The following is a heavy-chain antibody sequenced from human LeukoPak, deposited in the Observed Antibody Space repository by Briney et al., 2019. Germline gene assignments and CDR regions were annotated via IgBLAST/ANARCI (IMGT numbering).Heavy chain of an antibody. CDR3: AKSNYVSYYYYYYMDV. D-gene: IGHD4-11*01. CDR1: GYTFTGYY. J-gene: IGHJ6*03. Sequence: ASVKVSCKASGYTFTGYYMHWVRQTPGQGLELMGWVNPNSGGTNYAQKFQGRVTMTRDTSISTAYMELSRLRSDDTAVYYCAKSNYVSYYYYYYMDVWGKGTTVTVSS. CDR2: VNPNSGGT. V-gene: IGHV1-2*02.